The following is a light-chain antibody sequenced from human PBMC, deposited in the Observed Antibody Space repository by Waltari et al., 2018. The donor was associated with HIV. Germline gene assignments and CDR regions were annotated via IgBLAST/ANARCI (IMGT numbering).Light chain of an antibody. CDR1: NRNIGFFNL. Sequence: QSALTQPDSVSGSPGQSPTISCTGTNRNIGFFNLVSWYRQYPGKAPQLIIYGVTSRPSGISSRFSGSKSGNTASLTISGLQVDDEADYYCNSYASDDTVVFGGGTKLTVL. CDR3: NSYASDDTVV. CDR2: GVT. J-gene: IGLJ2*01. V-gene: IGLV2-14*01.